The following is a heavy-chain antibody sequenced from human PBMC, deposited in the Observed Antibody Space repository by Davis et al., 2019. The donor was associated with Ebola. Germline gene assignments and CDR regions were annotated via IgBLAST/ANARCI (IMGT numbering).Heavy chain of an antibody. CDR3: AAGYIYYYYYMDV. D-gene: IGHD5-18*01. J-gene: IGHJ6*03. V-gene: IGHV3-23*01. Sequence: PGGSLRLSCAASGFTFSSYAMSWVRQAPGKGLEWVSAISGSGGSTYYADSVKGRFTISRDNSKNTLYLQMNSLRAEDTAVYYCAAGYIYYYYYMDVWGKGTTVTVSS. CDR1: GFTFSSYA. CDR2: ISGSGGST.